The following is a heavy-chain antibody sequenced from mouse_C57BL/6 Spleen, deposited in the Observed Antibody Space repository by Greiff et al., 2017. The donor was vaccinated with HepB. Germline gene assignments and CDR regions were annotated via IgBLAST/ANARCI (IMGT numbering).Heavy chain of an antibody. V-gene: IGHV1-52*01. D-gene: IGHD1-1*01. CDR3: ATLITTVVARGYFDV. J-gene: IGHJ1*03. Sequence: VQLQQPGAELVKPGASVKLSCKASGYTFTSYWMHWVKQRPIQGLEWIGNIDPSDSETHYNQKFKDKATLTVDKSSSTAYMQLSSLTSEDSAVYYCATLITTVVARGYFDVWGTGTTVTVSS. CDR1: GYTFTSYW. CDR2: IDPSDSET.